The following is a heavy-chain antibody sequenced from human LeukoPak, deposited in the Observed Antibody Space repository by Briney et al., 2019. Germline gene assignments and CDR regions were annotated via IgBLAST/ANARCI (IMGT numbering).Heavy chain of an antibody. J-gene: IGHJ5*02. CDR3: ATDGAGFDT. Sequence: SGGPVRLSCAASGFPFNDYYMLWLGPAPGKGLECLAYINIGGTNTHYADSVKGRFTISRDNSKKSLYLEMNNLRAEDTAVYYCATDGAGFDTWGQGVLVTVSS. CDR2: INIGGTNT. CDR1: GFPFNDYY. V-gene: IGHV3-11*01.